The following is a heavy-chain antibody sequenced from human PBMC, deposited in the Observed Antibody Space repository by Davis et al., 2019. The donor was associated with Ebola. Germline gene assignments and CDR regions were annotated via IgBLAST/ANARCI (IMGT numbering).Heavy chain of an antibody. CDR2: ITSSGRSI. D-gene: IGHD5-18*01. CDR3: AKGGYSYGFLDY. CDR1: GFIFNSYA. V-gene: IGHV3-48*04. Sequence: GESLKISCAASGFIFNSYAMSWVRQAPGKGLEWVSCITSSGRSISYADSVKGRFTISRDNGKNFLYLQMNSLRVDDTALYYCAKGGYSYGFLDYWGRGTLVTVSS. J-gene: IGHJ4*02.